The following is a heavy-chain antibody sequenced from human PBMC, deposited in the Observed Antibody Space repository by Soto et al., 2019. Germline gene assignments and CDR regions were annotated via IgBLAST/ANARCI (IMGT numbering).Heavy chain of an antibody. CDR3: ARVPYKLRFLGN. V-gene: IGHV3-7*05. Sequence: GGSLRLSCAASGFPFSSYWMRWVRQAPGKGLEWVANIKQDGSEKYYVDSVKGRFTISRDNAKNSLYLQMNSLRAEDTALYYCARVPYKLRFLGNWGQGTLVTVSS. CDR2: IKQDGSEK. J-gene: IGHJ4*02. D-gene: IGHD3-3*01. CDR1: GFPFSSYW.